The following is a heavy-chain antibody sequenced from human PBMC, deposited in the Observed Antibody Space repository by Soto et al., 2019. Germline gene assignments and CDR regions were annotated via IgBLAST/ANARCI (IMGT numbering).Heavy chain of an antibody. CDR3: ARATGLVRRYYFDS. CDR2: IYCSGST. CDR1: GCSISSYY. D-gene: IGHD6-19*01. J-gene: IGHJ4*02. Sequence: PXETLSLTCTVSGCSISSYYWSWIRQPPGKGLEWIGYIYCSGSTNYNPSLKSRVTISVDTSKNQFSLKLSSVTAADTAVYYCARATGLVRRYYFDSWGQGTLVTVSS. V-gene: IGHV4-59*01.